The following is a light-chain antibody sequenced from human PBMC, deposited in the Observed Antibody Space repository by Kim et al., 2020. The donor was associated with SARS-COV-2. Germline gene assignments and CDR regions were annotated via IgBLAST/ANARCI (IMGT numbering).Light chain of an antibody. V-gene: IGLV2-8*01. CDR1: SSDVGGYNY. CDR3: SSYAGSNNV. J-gene: IGLJ1*01. CDR2: DVS. Sequence: PGQSVTISCTGTSSDVGGYNYVSWYQQHPGKAPKLMIYDVSKRPSGVPDRFSGSKSGNTASLTVSGLQAGDEADYYCSSYAGSNNVFGTGTQLTVL.